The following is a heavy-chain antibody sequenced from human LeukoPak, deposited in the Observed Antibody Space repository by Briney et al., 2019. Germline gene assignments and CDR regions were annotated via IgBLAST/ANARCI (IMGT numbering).Heavy chain of an antibody. J-gene: IGHJ4*02. CDR2: IYSSGNT. CDR1: GGSISGSNYY. V-gene: IGHV4-39*01. Sequence: PSETLSLTCTVSGGSISGSNYYWGWIRQPPGKGLEWIGCIYSSGNTYYNLSLKSRVIISLDISKNQFSLKLNSVTAADTAVYYCARRSGIYSYVGLWGQGTLVTVSS. CDR3: ARRSGIYSYVGL. D-gene: IGHD5-18*01.